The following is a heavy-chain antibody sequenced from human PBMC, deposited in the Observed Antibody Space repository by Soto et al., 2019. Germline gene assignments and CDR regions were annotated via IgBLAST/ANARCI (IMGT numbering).Heavy chain of an antibody. V-gene: IGHV2-5*02. Sequence: QITLNESGPTQVKPRQTLTLTCTFSGFSLTTSGVGVGWIRQSPGKAPEWLALIYWDDDKRYSPSLKSRLTINKDTSKNQVVLTMADLDSADTATYYCAHRVLRTVFGLVTTTAIYFDFWGQGTPVAVSS. CDR1: GFSLTTSGVG. CDR3: AHRVLRTVFGLVTTTAIYFDF. CDR2: IYWDDDK. J-gene: IGHJ4*02. D-gene: IGHD3-3*01.